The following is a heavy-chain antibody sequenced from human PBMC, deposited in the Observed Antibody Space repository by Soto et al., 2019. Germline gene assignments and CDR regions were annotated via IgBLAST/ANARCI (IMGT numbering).Heavy chain of an antibody. J-gene: IGHJ6*02. D-gene: IGHD2-15*01. CDR2: ISDYNGNT. CDR1: GYTFTSYG. V-gene: IGHV1-18*01. CDR3: AREGSGGLYGVASFVYYYYGMYV. Sequence: VQLVQSGAEVKKPGASVKVSCKASGYTFTSYGISWVRQAPGQRLEWMGWISDYNGNTNYAQKLQGRVTMTTDTSTRTGYKEMLSLSAQDTGVYYCAREGSGGLYGVASFVYYYYGMYVWGQRPKVS.